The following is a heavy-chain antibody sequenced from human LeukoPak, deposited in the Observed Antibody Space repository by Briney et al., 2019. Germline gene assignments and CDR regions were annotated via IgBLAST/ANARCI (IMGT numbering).Heavy chain of an antibody. J-gene: IGHJ4*02. V-gene: IGHV3-23*01. CDR1: GFTVNNYA. Sequence: GGSLRLSCAASGFTVNNYAMSWVRQAPGKGLEWVSLIRGSTYYADSVKGRFTISRDNSRNTLYLQMNSLRAEDTALHYCAKDLGGSTDYWGQGTLVTVSS. CDR2: IRGST. D-gene: IGHD5-12*01. CDR3: AKDLGGSTDY.